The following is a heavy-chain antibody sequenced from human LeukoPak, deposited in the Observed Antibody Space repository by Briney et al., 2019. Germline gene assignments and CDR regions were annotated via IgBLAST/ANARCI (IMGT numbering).Heavy chain of an antibody. CDR2: IIPILGIA. CDR3: ARGGGMDDGGCFFNRFDC. J-gene: IGHJ4*02. V-gene: IGHV1-69*04. CDR1: GGTFSSYA. Sequence: SVTVSFKASGGTFSSYAISWVRQAPGQGLEWMGRIIPILGIANYAQKFQGRVTITADKSTSTAYMELSSLRSEDTAVYYWARGGGMDDGGCFFNRFDCWVQGSLVTDSS. D-gene: IGHD4-23*01.